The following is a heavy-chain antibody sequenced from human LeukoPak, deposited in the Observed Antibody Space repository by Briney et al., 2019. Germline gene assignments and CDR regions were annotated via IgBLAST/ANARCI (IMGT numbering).Heavy chain of an antibody. V-gene: IGHV1-69*01. D-gene: IGHD3-10*01. CDR3: ASSAPVAIPSFYYYGMDV. J-gene: IGHJ6*04. CDR1: GGTFSSYA. CDR2: IIPIFGTA. Sequence: SVKVSCKASGGTFSSYAISWVRLAPGQGLEWMGGIIPIFGTANYAQKFQGRVTITADESTSTAYMELSSLRSEDTAVYYCASSAPVAIPSFYYYGMDVWGKGTTVTVSS.